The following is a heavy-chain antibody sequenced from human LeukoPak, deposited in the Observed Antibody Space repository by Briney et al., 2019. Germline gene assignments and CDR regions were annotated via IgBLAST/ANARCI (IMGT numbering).Heavy chain of an antibody. D-gene: IGHD3-22*01. CDR3: ARDPDYYDSGGYYYTHMDV. CDR2: INPNSGGT. V-gene: IGHV1-2*06. CDR1: GYTFTGYY. Sequence: GASVKVSCKASGYTFTGYYMHWVRQAPGQGLEWMGRINPNSGGTNYAQKFQGRVTMTRDTSISTAYMELSRLRSDDTAVYYCARDPDYYDSGGYYYTHMDVWGKGTTVTVSS. J-gene: IGHJ6*03.